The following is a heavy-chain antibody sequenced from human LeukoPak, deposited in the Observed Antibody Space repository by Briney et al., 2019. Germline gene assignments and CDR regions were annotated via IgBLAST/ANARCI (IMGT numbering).Heavy chain of an antibody. CDR2: TIPIFGTA. J-gene: IGHJ6*03. Sequence: ASVKVSCKASGGTFSSYAISWVRQAPGQGLEWMGGTIPIFGTANYAQKFHDRITITTDESTRRAYMELSSLISEDTAVYYCARSDGIAAAGTYYYYYMDVWGKGTTVTVSS. D-gene: IGHD6-13*01. CDR1: GGTFSSYA. V-gene: IGHV1-69*05. CDR3: ARSDGIAAAGTYYYYYMDV.